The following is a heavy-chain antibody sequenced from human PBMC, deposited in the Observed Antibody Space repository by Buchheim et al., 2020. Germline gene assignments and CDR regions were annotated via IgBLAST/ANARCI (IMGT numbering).Heavy chain of an antibody. CDR2: MSHRGSP. CDR1: GGSFSGHY. D-gene: IGHD3-3*01. CDR3: ARTTYYDFWSGQYFDY. V-gene: IGHV4-34*01. J-gene: IGHJ4*02. Sequence: QVQLQQWGAGLLKPSETLSLTCGVSGGSFSGHYSTWIRQSPGKGLEWIGEMSHRGSPNYNPSLKSRVTISLDTSKNQFSLELRSVTAADTAVYYCARTTYYDFWSGQYFDYWGQGTL.